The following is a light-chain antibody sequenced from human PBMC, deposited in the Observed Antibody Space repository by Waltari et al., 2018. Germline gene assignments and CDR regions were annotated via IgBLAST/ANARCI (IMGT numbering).Light chain of an antibody. CDR3: QQRSNWPPLT. CDR1: QSVRTS. J-gene: IGKJ4*01. Sequence: LVLPQPPPPLLWLPGEGATLPCRASQSVRTSLAWYHQKPGLPPRLLIYDASNRATGVPARFSGSGSGTDFTLTISSLEPEDFAVYYCQQRSNWPPLTFGGGTKVEIK. CDR2: DAS. V-gene: IGKV3-11*01.